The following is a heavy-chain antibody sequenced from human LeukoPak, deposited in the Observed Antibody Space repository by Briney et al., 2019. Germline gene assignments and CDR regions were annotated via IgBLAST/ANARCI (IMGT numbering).Heavy chain of an antibody. D-gene: IGHD3-22*01. Sequence: SETLSLTCTVSGYSISSGYYWGWIRQPPGKGLEWIGSIYHSGSTYYNPSLNSRVTISVDTSKNHYYLKLSSVTAAGTAVYYCARHLLRDSSGYYYFDYWGQGTLVTVSS. J-gene: IGHJ4*02. CDR3: ARHLLRDSSGYYYFDY. CDR1: GYSISSGYY. V-gene: IGHV4-38-2*02. CDR2: IYHSGST.